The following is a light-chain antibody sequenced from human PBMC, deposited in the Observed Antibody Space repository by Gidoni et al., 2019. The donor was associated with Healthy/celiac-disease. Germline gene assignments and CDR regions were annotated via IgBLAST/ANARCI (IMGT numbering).Light chain of an antibody. CDR2: EVS. J-gene: IGLJ2*01. Sequence: QSALTQPPSASVSPGQSVTISCTGTSSDVGGYNSVSWYQQHPGKPPKLMIYEVSKRPSGVPDRFSGSKSGNTASLTVSGLQAEDEADYYCSSYAGSNNLVFGGGTKLTVL. V-gene: IGLV2-8*01. CDR1: SSDVGGYNS. CDR3: SSYAGSNNLV.